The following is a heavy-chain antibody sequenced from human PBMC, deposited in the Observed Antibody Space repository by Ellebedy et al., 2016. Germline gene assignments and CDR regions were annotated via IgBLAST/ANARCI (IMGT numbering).Heavy chain of an antibody. J-gene: IGHJ6*02. D-gene: IGHD1-26*01. V-gene: IGHV3-74*01. CDR2: INSDGSST. CDR3: ASPNGGSYYVDYYYYGMDV. Sequence: GGSLRLSCAASGFTFSSYWMHWVRQAPGKGLVWVSRINSDGSSTSYADSVKGRFTISRDNAKNSLYLQMNSLRAEDTAVYYCASPNGGSYYVDYYYYGMDVWGQGTTVTVSS. CDR1: GFTFSSYW.